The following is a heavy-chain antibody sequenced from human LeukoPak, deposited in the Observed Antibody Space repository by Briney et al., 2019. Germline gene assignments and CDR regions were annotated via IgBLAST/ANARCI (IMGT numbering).Heavy chain of an antibody. J-gene: IGHJ4*02. CDR3: ARVRGRTMVRGVLDY. V-gene: IGHV4-31*03. D-gene: IGHD3-10*01. CDR2: IYYSGTT. CDR1: GGSISSGAYY. Sequence: SETLSLTCSVSGGSISSGAYYWSWIRQHPGKGLEWIGYIYYSGTTHYNPSLKSRVTMSVDTSKNQFSLKLSSVTAADTAVYYCARVRGRTMVRGVLDYWGQGTLVTVSS.